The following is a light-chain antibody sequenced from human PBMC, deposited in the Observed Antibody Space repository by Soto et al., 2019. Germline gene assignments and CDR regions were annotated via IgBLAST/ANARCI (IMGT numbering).Light chain of an antibody. Sequence: DIQMAQSPSTLSASVGDRVTITCRASQSISSWLAWYQQKPGKAPKLLIYDASNLESGVPSRFSGSGSGTEFTLTISSLQPDDFATYYCQQYNSYPITFGQGTRLRL. J-gene: IGKJ5*01. CDR3: QQYNSYPIT. CDR2: DAS. CDR1: QSISSW. V-gene: IGKV1-5*01.